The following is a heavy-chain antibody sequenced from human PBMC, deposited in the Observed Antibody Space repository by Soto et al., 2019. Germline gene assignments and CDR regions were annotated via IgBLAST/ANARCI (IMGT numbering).Heavy chain of an antibody. CDR2: INPNSGGT. D-gene: IGHD4-4*01. V-gene: IGHV1-2*02. CDR3: ARATVTTDPHYYYGMDV. J-gene: IGHJ6*02. Sequence: ASVKVSCKDSGYTFTGYYMHWVRQAPGQGLEWMGWINPNSGGTNYAQKFQGRVTMTRDTSISTAYMELSRLRSDDTAVHYCARATVTTDPHYYYGMDVWGQGTTVTVSS. CDR1: GYTFTGYY.